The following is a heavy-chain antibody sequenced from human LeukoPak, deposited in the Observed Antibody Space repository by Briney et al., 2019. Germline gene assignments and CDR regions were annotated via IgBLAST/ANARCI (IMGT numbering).Heavy chain of an antibody. J-gene: IGHJ4*02. CDR2: ISGSGGSI. V-gene: IGHV3-23*01. CDR1: GFTFSSHA. Sequence: PGGSLRLSCAASGFTFSSHAMSWVRQAPGKGVEWVSAISGSGGSIYYADSVKGRFTISRDNSKNTLYLQMNGLRAEDTAVYYCAEASIATAGILDYWGQGTLVTVSS. CDR3: AEASIATAGILDY. D-gene: IGHD6-13*01.